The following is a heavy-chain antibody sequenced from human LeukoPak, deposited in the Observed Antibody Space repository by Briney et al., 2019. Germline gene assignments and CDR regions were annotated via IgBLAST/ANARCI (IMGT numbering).Heavy chain of an antibody. CDR2: ISSSSYI. CDR3: ARGFSVGSGSDY. D-gene: IGHD3-10*01. CDR1: GFTFSSYS. J-gene: IGHJ4*02. Sequence: GGSLRLSCAASGFTFSSYSMNWVRQAPGKGLEWVSSISSSSYIYYADSVKGRFTISRDNAKNSLYPQMNSLRAEDTAVYYCARGFSVGSGSDYWGQGTLVTVSS. V-gene: IGHV3-21*01.